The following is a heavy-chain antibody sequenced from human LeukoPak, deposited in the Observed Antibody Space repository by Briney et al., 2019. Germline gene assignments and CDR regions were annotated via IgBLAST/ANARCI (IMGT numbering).Heavy chain of an antibody. Sequence: ASVKVSCKASGYSFTHHNVHWVRQAPGQALEWTGWIKPNNGDTKFSQKFQDRVTLTSDTSIDTAYMEMSGLTSDDTAIYYCARVLSAVTSTFDYWGQGTLVTVSS. CDR1: GYSFTHHN. CDR2: IKPNNGDT. V-gene: IGHV1-2*02. CDR3: ARVLSAVTSTFDY. J-gene: IGHJ4*02. D-gene: IGHD4-17*01.